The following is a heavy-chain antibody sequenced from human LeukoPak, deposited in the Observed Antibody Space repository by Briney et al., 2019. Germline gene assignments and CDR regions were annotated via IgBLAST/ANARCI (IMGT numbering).Heavy chain of an antibody. CDR3: ATHSGTDFDY. CDR2: IRQYGVQK. D-gene: IGHD6-13*01. Sequence: GESVRLSCAASGFTFGAYWMSWVRQAPAMGLEWVAHIRQYGVQKFQRDSVKGRFTISRDNAKNSLYLQMNSLRAEDTAVYYCATHSGTDFDYWGQGALVTVSS. CDR1: GFTFGAYW. J-gene: IGHJ4*02. V-gene: IGHV3-7*01.